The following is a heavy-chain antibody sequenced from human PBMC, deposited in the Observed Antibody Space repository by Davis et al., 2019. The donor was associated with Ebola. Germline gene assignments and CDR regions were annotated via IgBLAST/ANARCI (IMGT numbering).Heavy chain of an antibody. CDR2: INHSGST. CDR1: GFTFSSYE. D-gene: IGHD3-3*01. Sequence: GSLRLSCAASGFTFSSYEMNWIRQPPGKGLEWIGEINHSGSTNYNPSLKSRVTISVDTSKNQFSLKLSSVTAADTAVYYCARGRDFWKVWGQGTTVTVSS. J-gene: IGHJ6*02. CDR3: ARGRDFWKV. V-gene: IGHV4-34*01.